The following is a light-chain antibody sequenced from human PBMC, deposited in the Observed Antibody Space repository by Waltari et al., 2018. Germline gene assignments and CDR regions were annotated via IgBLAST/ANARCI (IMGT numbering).Light chain of an antibody. CDR3: AVWDDSLNGPL. CDR2: TND. CDR1: RSNIGSNS. V-gene: IGLV1-44*01. Sequence: QSVLTQPPSASGTPGQRVSISCSGSRSNIGSNSVNWYQQLPGTAPKLLIYTNDQRPSGVPDRFSGSKSGTSASLAISGLQSEDEAEYHCAVWDDSLNGPLFGGGTKLTVL. J-gene: IGLJ2*01.